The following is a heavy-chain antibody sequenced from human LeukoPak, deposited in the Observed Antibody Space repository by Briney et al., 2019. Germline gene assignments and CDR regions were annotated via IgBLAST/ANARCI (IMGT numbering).Heavy chain of an antibody. CDR2: ISSSSSCI. D-gene: IGHD4-17*01. CDR1: GFIFSDYN. V-gene: IGHV3-21*01. CDR3: ARALGSTVTSTPLDY. Sequence: GGSLRLSCAASGFIFSDYNMNWVRQAPGKGLEWVSSISSSSSCIYYADSVKGRFTISRDNAKNSLYLQMNSLRAEDTAVYYCARALGSTVTSTPLDYWGQGTLVTVSS. J-gene: IGHJ4*02.